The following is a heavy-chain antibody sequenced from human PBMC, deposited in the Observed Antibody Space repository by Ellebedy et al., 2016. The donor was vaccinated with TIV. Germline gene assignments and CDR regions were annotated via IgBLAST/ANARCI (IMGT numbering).Heavy chain of an antibody. V-gene: IGHV4-34*01. CDR1: GGSFSGYY. D-gene: IGHD6-6*01. CDR3: ARASVAARRFGY. J-gene: IGHJ4*02. CDR2: INHSGST. Sequence: SETLSLTXAVYGGSFSGYYWSWIRQPPGKGLEWIGEINHSGSTNYNPSLKSRVTISVDTSKNQFSLKLSSVTAADTAVYYCARASVAARRFGYWGQGTLVTVSS.